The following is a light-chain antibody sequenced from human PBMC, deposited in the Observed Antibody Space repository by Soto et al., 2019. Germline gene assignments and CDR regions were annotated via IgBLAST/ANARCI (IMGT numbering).Light chain of an antibody. CDR2: DAS. CDR3: QQYNSYSPAT. Sequence: DIQMTQSPSTLSASVGDRVTITCRASQSIGTWLAWYQQKPGKAPNLLIYDASNLESGVPSRFSGSGSGTDFTLTISSLQPDDCATYYCQQYNSYSPATFGQGTKLEIK. J-gene: IGKJ2*01. V-gene: IGKV1-5*01. CDR1: QSIGTW.